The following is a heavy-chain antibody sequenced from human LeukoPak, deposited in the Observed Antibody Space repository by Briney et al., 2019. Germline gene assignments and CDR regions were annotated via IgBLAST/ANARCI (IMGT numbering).Heavy chain of an antibody. CDR3: ATGAADAFPYFRH. J-gene: IGHJ1*01. V-gene: IGHV4-39*02. Sequence: ASETLSLTCIVSGGSTSGGNYYWGWIRRPPGKGLEWIGGISSSGNTYYNPSLRSRITISVDSSKNHFSLKLSSVTAADTAVYYCATGAADAFPYFRHWGQGTPVTVSS. D-gene: IGHD6-13*01. CDR1: GGSTSGGNYY. CDR2: ISSSGNT.